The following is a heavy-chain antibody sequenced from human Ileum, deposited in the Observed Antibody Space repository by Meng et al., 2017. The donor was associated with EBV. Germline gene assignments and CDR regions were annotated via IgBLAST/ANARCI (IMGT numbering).Heavy chain of an antibody. D-gene: IGHD2-15*01. J-gene: IGHJ4*02. Sequence: QVQLVQLGADMKKPGASVEISCKASGYKFDDYTIQWLRQAPGQRLEWLGWINPGIGSTYDSKTIRGRLTITMDTSASTVYMRLTSLTSEDTAVYYCAREEGGRFDSWGQGTLVTVSS. V-gene: IGHV1-3*01. CDR3: AREEGGRFDS. CDR2: INPGIGST. CDR1: GYKFDDYT.